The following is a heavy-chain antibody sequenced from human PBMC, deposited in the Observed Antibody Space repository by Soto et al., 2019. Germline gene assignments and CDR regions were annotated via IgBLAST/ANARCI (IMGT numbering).Heavy chain of an antibody. Sequence: GGSLRLSCEASGFTFSKFDMHWVRQPTGKGLEWVSTIGISGDTYYAVSVKGRFTISRDNAKNSLSLQMNSLRAGDTALYFCARGQEVGAHFFDSWGQGTQLTVSS. CDR3: ARGQEVGAHFFDS. D-gene: IGHD2-15*01. CDR1: GFTFSKFD. J-gene: IGHJ4*02. V-gene: IGHV3-13*04. CDR2: IGISGDT.